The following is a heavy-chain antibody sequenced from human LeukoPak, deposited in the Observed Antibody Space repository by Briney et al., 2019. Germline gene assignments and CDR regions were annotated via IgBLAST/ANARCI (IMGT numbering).Heavy chain of an antibody. CDR1: GYTFTGYY. D-gene: IGHD6-13*01. CDR2: INPNSGGT. J-gene: IGHJ4*02. V-gene: IGHV1-2*02. Sequence: ASVKVSCKASGYTFTGYYMHWVRQAPGQGLEWMGWINPNSGGTNYAQKFQGRVTMTRDTSISTAFMDLSRLRSDDTAVYYCARDIAAAEEEFDYWGQGTLVTVSS. CDR3: ARDIAAAEEEFDY.